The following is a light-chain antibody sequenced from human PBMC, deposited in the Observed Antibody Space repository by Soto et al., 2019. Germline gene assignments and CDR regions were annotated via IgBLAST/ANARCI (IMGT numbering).Light chain of an antibody. CDR3: CSFAGATIWV. V-gene: IGLV2-23*02. Sequence: QSVLTQPASVSGSPGQSITISCTGTSNDVGSYDLVSWYQHHPGNTPKLIMFEVTKRPSGISNRFSGSKSGNTASLTISGLQPEDESDYYCCSFAGATIWVFGGGTKLTVL. CDR2: EVT. CDR1: SNDVGSYDL. J-gene: IGLJ3*02.